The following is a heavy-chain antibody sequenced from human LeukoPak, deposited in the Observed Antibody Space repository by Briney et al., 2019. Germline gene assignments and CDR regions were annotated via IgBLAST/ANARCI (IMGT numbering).Heavy chain of an antibody. CDR2: IYNSGST. Sequence: KPSETLPLTCTVSGASISSYYWNWIRQPPGKRLEWIGNIYNSGSTNYNPSLKSRVTISVDTSKNQFSLKVSSVSAADTAVYYCARGDGFLFYWGQGTLVTVSS. J-gene: IGHJ4*02. D-gene: IGHD3-10*01. CDR3: ARGDGFLFY. CDR1: GASISSYY. V-gene: IGHV4-59*01.